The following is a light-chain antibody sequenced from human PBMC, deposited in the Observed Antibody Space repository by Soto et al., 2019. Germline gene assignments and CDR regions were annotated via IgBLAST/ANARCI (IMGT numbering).Light chain of an antibody. J-gene: IGKJ5*01. CDR2: SAF. CDR1: QNIGSF. Sequence: IQMTHAPSSLSASIEDRVTITCRASQNIGSFLNWYQQKPGEAPRLLVYSAFRIQSGVPSRFNASGSGTDFTLSISSLQPEDFSTYYCQQGSTTPITCGLGIRREIK. CDR3: QQGSTTPIT. V-gene: IGKV1-39*01.